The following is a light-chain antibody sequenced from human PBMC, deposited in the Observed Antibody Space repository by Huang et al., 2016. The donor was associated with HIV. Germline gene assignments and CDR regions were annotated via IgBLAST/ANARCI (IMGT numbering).Light chain of an antibody. Sequence: AIQLTQSPSSLSASVGDIVTITCRASQGISSALAWFQQKPGKPPKLLIYDASSLESGVPSRCSGSGSGTDFTLTISSLQPEDFATYYCQQFNNYPPTFGQGTKLEIK. J-gene: IGKJ2*01. CDR1: QGISSA. CDR3: QQFNNYPPT. CDR2: DAS. V-gene: IGKV1D-13*01.